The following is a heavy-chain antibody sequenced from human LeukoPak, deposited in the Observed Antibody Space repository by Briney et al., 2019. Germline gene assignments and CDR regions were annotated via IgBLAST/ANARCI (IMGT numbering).Heavy chain of an antibody. CDR1: GYSFTSYW. CDR3: ARCSSSWYNLDAFDI. V-gene: IGHV5-51*01. D-gene: IGHD6-13*01. Sequence: GESLKISCKGSGYSFTSYWIGWVRQMPGKGLEGMGIIYPSDSDTRYSPSFKGQVTISADKSISTAYLQLSSLKASDTAMYYCARCSSSWYNLDAFDIWGQGTMVTVSS. J-gene: IGHJ3*02. CDR2: IYPSDSDT.